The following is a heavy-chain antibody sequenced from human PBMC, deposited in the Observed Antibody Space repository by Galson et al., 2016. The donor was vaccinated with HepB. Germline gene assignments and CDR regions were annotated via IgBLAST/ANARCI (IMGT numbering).Heavy chain of an antibody. CDR3: ARRGIDYFGPFDH. Sequence: QSGAEVKRPGESLKISCQGSGSHFDDYWIGWVRQMPGKGLEWMGIIFPSDSRTMYSPSFQGQVTMSVEKSMNTAYLQWNSLKASDTAMYYCARRGIDYFGPFDHWGQGSLVTVSS. D-gene: IGHD2/OR15-2a*01. V-gene: IGHV5-51*01. CDR1: GSHFDDYW. CDR2: IFPSDSRT. J-gene: IGHJ4*02.